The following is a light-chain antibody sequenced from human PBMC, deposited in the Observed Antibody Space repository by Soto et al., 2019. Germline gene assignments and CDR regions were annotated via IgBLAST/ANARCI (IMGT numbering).Light chain of an antibody. CDR1: QGISSA. J-gene: IGKJ5*01. V-gene: IGKV1-13*02. Sequence: AIQLTQSPSSLSASVGDRVTITCRASQGISSALAWYQQKPGKAPKLLIYDASSLDSGVPSRFSGIGSGTDFTLTISSLQPEDFATYYCQKFNSYPITFGQGTRLEIK. CDR2: DAS. CDR3: QKFNSYPIT.